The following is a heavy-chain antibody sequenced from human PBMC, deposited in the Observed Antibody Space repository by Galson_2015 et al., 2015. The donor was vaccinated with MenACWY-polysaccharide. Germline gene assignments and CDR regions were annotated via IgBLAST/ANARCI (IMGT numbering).Heavy chain of an antibody. V-gene: IGHV3-66*02. CDR1: RFTVSNNY. J-gene: IGHJ4*02. Sequence: SLRLSCAASRFTVSNNYMNWVRQAPGKGLEWVSVLYSLGGTYYADSVKGRFTISRDDSKNTLYLQMNSLKSEDTAVYFCARGKSWGSYRFFDYWGQGTPVTVSS. D-gene: IGHD3-16*02. CDR3: ARGKSWGSYRFFDY. CDR2: LYSLGGT.